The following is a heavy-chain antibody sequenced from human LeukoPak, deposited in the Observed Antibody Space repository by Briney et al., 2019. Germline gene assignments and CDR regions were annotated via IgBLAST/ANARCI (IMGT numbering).Heavy chain of an antibody. J-gene: IGHJ6*02. CDR1: GYTFTSYV. D-gene: IGHD2-2*01. CDR3: ATFPLRYCSSTSCDLYYYYGMDV. V-gene: IGHV1-18*01. CDR2: ISAYNGNT. Sequence: ASVKVSCKASGYTFTSYVISWVRQAPGQGLEWMGWISAYNGNTNYAQKLQGRVTMTTDTSTSTAYMELRSLRSDDTAVYYCATFPLRYCSSTSCDLYYYYGMDVWGQGTTVTVSS.